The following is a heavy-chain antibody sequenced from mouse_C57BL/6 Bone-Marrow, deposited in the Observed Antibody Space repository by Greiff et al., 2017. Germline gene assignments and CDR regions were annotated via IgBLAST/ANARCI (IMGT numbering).Heavy chain of an antibody. Sequence: QVQLQQPGAELVKPGASVKLSCKASGYTFTSYWMHWVKQRPGQGLEWIGMIHPNSGSTNYNEKFKSKATLTVDKSSSTAYMQLSSLTSEDSAVYYCARWAVRYYVDYWGQGTTLTVSS. D-gene: IGHD1-1*01. CDR2: IHPNSGST. J-gene: IGHJ2*01. V-gene: IGHV1-64*01. CDR1: GYTFTSYW. CDR3: ARWAVRYYVDY.